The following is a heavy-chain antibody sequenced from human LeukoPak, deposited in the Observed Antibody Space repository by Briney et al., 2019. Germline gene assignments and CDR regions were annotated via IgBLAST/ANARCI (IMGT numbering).Heavy chain of an antibody. CDR1: GYTFTSYY. V-gene: IGHV1-46*01. J-gene: IGHJ4*02. D-gene: IGHD4-23*01. Sequence: ASVKVSCKASGYTFTSYYMHWVRQAPGQGLEWMGIINPSGGSTSYAQKFQGRVTMTRDTSTSTVYMELRSLRSDDTAVYYCARVTVVTLDDDYWGQGTLVTVSS. CDR3: ARVTVVTLDDDY. CDR2: INPSGGST.